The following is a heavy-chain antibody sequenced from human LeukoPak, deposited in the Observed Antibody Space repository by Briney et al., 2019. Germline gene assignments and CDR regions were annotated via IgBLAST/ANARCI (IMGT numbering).Heavy chain of an antibody. CDR2: ISYDGSNK. Sequence: GRSLRLSCAASGFTFSSCGMHWVRQAPGKGLEWVAVISYDGSNKYYADSVKGRFTISRDNSKNTLYLQMNSLRAEDTAVYYCAKGGGDPLDYWGQGTLVTVSS. CDR1: GFTFSSCG. V-gene: IGHV3-30*18. D-gene: IGHD3-16*01. CDR3: AKGGGDPLDY. J-gene: IGHJ4*02.